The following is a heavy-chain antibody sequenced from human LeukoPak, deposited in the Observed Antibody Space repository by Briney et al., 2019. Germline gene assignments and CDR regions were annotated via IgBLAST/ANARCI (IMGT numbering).Heavy chain of an antibody. J-gene: IGHJ4*02. Sequence: SETLSLTCTISGGSISSGSYYWSWIRQPAGKGLEWIGRTSTSGSTNYNPSLKSRVTISVNTSKNQFSLKLSSLTVPDTALYNCAGRGGRHDYWGQGTLVTVSS. CDR2: TSTSGST. CDR1: GGSISSGSYY. V-gene: IGHV4-61*02. CDR3: AGRGGRHDY.